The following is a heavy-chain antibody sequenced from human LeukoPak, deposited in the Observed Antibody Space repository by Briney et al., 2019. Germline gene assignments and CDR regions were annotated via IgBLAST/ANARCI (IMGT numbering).Heavy chain of an antibody. J-gene: IGHJ4*02. D-gene: IGHD2-2*01. CDR3: AKVAPYCSSTSCYFDY. CDR1: GFTFSSYG. CDR2: IRYDGSNK. Sequence: GGSLRLSCAASGFTFSSYGMHWVRQAPGKGLEWVGFIRYDGSNKYYADSVKGRFTISRDNSKNTLYLQMNSLRAEDTAVYYCAKVAPYCSSTSCYFDYWGQGTLVTVSS. V-gene: IGHV3-30*02.